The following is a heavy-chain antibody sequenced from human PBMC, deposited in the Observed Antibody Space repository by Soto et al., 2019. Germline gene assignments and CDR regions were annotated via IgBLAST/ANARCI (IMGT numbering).Heavy chain of an antibody. CDR2: IWYDGSNK. V-gene: IGHV3-33*01. J-gene: IGHJ5*02. D-gene: IGHD2-2*02. CDR3: ARGYYCSSTSCYTEGGWFDP. Sequence: GGSLRLSCAASGFTFSSYGMHWVRQAPGKGLEWVAVIWYDGSNKYYADSVKGRFTISRDNSKNTLYRQMNSLRAEDTAVYYCARGYYCSSTSCYTEGGWFDPWGQGTLVTVSS. CDR1: GFTFSSYG.